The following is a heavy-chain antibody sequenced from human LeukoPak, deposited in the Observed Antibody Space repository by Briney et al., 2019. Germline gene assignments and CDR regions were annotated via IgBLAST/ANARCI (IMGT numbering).Heavy chain of an antibody. CDR2: IYTSGST. J-gene: IGHJ4*02. CDR1: GGSISSYY. CDR3: ARDTYYYDSSGYYLFDY. V-gene: IGHV4-4*07. Sequence: PSETLSPTCTVSGGSISSYYWSWIRQPAGKGLEWIGRIYTSGSTNYNPSLKSRVTMSVDTSKNQFSLKLSSVTAADTAVYYCARDTYYYDSSGYYLFDYWGQGTLVTVSS. D-gene: IGHD3-22*01.